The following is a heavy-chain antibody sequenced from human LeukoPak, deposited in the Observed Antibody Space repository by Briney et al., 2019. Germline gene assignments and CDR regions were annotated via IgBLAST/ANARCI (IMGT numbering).Heavy chain of an antibody. D-gene: IGHD1-26*01. CDR3: ARVGDAFDI. V-gene: IGHV3-30-3*01. J-gene: IGHJ3*02. CDR1: GFTFSSYA. CDR2: ISYDGSNK. Sequence: ERSLRLSCAASGFTFSSYAMHWVRQAPGKGLEWVAVISYDGSNKYHADSVKGRFTISRDNSKNTLYLQMNSLRAEDTAVYYCARVGDAFDIWGQGTMVTVSS.